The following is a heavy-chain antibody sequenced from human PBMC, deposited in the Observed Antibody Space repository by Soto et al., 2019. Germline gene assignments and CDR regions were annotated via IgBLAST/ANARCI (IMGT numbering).Heavy chain of an antibody. CDR3: ARVIPGVDAWFAP. CDR2: ISAYTDTP. Sequence: SXKVSCRASGSTXSNFGVAWVRRAPGQGLEWMGWISAYTDTPNYAQKFQVGVTITIDTSTSTAYMDLRSLTSDDTAVYYCARVIPGVDAWFAPRGQGTLGPVS. J-gene: IGHJ5*02. D-gene: IGHD2-8*01. V-gene: IGHV1-18*04. CDR1: GSTXSNFG.